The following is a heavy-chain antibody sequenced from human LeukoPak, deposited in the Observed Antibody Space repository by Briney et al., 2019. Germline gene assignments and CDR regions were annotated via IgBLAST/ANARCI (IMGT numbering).Heavy chain of an antibody. J-gene: IGHJ5*02. CDR2: IYHRGST. V-gene: IGHV4-4*02. Sequence: SETVSLTCAVSGAPISSSNWWSWVRQPPGSGLEWIGEIYHRGSTNYNPSLKSRVTISLDKSKNQFSLKLNSVTAADTAVYYCARGGVYYGSGSNWFDPWGQGTLVSVSS. D-gene: IGHD3-10*01. CDR3: ARGGVYYGSGSNWFDP. CDR1: GAPISSSNW.